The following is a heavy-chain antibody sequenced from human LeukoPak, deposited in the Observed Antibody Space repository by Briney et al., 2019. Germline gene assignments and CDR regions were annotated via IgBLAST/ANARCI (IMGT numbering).Heavy chain of an antibody. J-gene: IGHJ4*02. CDR1: GYTFTSYA. Sequence: ASVKVSCKASGYTFTSYAMHWVRQAPGQRLEWMGWINAGNGNTKYSQKFQGRVTITRDTSASTAYMELSSLRSEDTAVYYCARELTGAAMDVALGYWGQGTLVTVSS. CDR3: ARELTGAAMDVALGY. V-gene: IGHV1-3*01. CDR2: INAGNGNT. D-gene: IGHD2-2*01.